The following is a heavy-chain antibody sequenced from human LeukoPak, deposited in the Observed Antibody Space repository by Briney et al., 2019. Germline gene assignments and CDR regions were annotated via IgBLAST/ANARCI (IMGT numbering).Heavy chain of an antibody. Sequence: GGSLRLSCAASGFTFSSYSMNWVRQAPGKGLEWVSYISSSSSTIYYADSVKGRFTISRDNAKNSLYLQMNSLRAEDTAVYYCARDPGRYPYPNDYAFVGGAFDIWGQGTMVTVSS. CDR3: ARDPGRYPYPNDYAFVGGAFDI. CDR2: ISSSSSTI. V-gene: IGHV3-48*01. J-gene: IGHJ3*02. D-gene: IGHD1-1*01. CDR1: GFTFSSYS.